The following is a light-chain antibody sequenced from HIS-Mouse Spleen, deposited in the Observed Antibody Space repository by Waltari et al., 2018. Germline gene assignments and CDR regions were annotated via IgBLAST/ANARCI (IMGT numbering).Light chain of an antibody. CDR3: QVWDSSSDHVV. CDR2: GKN. V-gene: IGLV3-19*01. CDR1: SLRSYY. Sequence: SSELTQDPAVSVALGQTVRITCQGDSLRSYYASWYQQKPGQAPVLVIYGKNNRPSGIPERFSGSNSGNTATLTISRVEAVDEADYYCQVWDSSSDHVVFGGGTKLTVL. J-gene: IGLJ2*01.